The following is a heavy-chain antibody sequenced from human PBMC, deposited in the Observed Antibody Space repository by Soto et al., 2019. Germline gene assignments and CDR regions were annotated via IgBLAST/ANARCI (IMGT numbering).Heavy chain of an antibody. CDR2: ISSSSSYI. Sequence: PGGSLRLSCAASGFTFSSYSMNWVRQAPGKGLEWVSSISSSSSYIYYADSVKGRFTISRDNAKNSLYLQMNSLRAEDTAVYYCARAHYDSYYYGMDVWGQGTTVTVSS. V-gene: IGHV3-21*01. J-gene: IGHJ6*02. D-gene: IGHD3-3*01. CDR1: GFTFSSYS. CDR3: ARAHYDSYYYGMDV.